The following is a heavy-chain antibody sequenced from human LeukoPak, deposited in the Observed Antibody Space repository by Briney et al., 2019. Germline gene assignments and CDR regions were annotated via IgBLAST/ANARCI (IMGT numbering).Heavy chain of an antibody. CDR2: IYYSGST. CDR3: ASGYGSSGRFDY. Sequence: SETLSHTCTVSGGSISSYYWSWIRQPPGKGLEWIGYIYYSGSTNYNPSLKSRVTISVDTSKNQFSLKLSSVTAADTAVYYCASGYGSSGRFDYWGQGTLVTISS. V-gene: IGHV4-59*01. J-gene: IGHJ4*02. CDR1: GGSISSYY. D-gene: IGHD3-10*01.